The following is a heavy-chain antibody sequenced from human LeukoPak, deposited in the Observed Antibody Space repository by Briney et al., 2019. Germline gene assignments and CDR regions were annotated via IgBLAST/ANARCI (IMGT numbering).Heavy chain of an antibody. CDR2: IYYSGST. V-gene: IGHV4-31*03. D-gene: IGHD6-13*01. CDR3: AREGYTSSQSIDF. CDR1: GGSISSGGYY. J-gene: IGHJ4*02. Sequence: PSETLSLTCTVSGGSISSGGYYWSWIRQHPGKGLEWIGYIYYSGSTYYNPSLKSRVTISINTSKNQFSLKLRSVTAADTAVYYCAREGYTSSQSIDFWGQGTLVTVSS.